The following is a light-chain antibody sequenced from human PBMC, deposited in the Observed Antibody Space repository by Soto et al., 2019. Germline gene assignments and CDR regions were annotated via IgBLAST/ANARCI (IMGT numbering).Light chain of an antibody. CDR3: MQALQTRT. J-gene: IGKJ1*01. V-gene: IGKV2-28*01. Sequence: DIVLTQSPLSLPVTPGEPASISCRSSQSLLHSNVYNYLDWYLQKPGQSPQLLIFLGSNRASGVPDRFSGSGSGTDFTLKISRVEAEDVGVYYCMQALQTRTFGQGTKMEI. CDR1: QSLLHSNVYNY. CDR2: LGS.